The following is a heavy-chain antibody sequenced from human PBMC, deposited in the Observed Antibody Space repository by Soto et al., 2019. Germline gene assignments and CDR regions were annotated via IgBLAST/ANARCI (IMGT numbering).Heavy chain of an antibody. CDR2: ISGSGATT. D-gene: IGHD2-15*01. CDR1: GFTFSSYA. Sequence: EVQLLESGGGFIQSGGSLRLSCAASGFTFSSYAMSWVRQAPGKRLEWLSLISGSGATTYYADSVKGRFIVSRDKSKNTVYLQMNSLRAADTALYYCTKSSVHCSGGSCFDFWGQGTLVTVSS. V-gene: IGHV3-23*01. CDR3: TKSSVHCSGGSCFDF. J-gene: IGHJ5*01.